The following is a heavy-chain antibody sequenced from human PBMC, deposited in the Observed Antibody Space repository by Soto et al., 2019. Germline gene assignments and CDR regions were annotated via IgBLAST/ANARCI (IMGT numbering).Heavy chain of an antibody. CDR1: GDTFSSYA. Sequence: QVQLVQSGAEVKKPGSSVTVSCKASGDTFSSYAISWVRQAPGQGLEWMGKIIPIFATATYEQKFQGRVTITADTSTSTVYMELSSLRSEDTAVYYWARDSSSWDSHNWFDPWGQGTLVTVSS. V-gene: IGHV1-69*06. J-gene: IGHJ5*02. CDR3: ARDSSSWDSHNWFDP. CDR2: IIPIFATA. D-gene: IGHD6-13*01.